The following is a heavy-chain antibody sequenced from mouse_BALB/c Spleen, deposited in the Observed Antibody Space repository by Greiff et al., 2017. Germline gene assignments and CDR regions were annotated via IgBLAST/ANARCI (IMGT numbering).Heavy chain of an antibody. D-gene: IGHD2-1*01. CDR1: GFTFSSYG. V-gene: IGHV5-6-3*01. CDR3: ARERKLRFAY. J-gene: IGHJ3*01. Sequence: EVQGVESGGGLVQPGGSLKLSCAASGFTFSSYGMSWVRQTPDKRLELVATINSNGGSTYYPDSVKGRFTISRDNAKNTLYLQMSSLKSEDTAMYYCARERKLRFAYWGQGTLVTVSA. CDR2: INSNGGST.